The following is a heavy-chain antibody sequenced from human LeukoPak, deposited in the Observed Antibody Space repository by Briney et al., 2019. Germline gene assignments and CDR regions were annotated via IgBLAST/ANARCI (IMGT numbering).Heavy chain of an antibody. D-gene: IGHD3-10*01. CDR3: ARDYLNRITMVRYDYYYYYYMDV. CDR1: GGTFSSYA. CDR2: IIPIFGTA. Sequence: GASVKVSCKASGGTFSSYAISWVRQAPGQGLEWMGGIIPIFGTANYAQKFQGRVTITADESTSTAYMELSSLRSEDTAVYYCARDYLNRITMVRYDYYYYYYMDVWGKGTTVTVSS. J-gene: IGHJ6*03. V-gene: IGHV1-69*13.